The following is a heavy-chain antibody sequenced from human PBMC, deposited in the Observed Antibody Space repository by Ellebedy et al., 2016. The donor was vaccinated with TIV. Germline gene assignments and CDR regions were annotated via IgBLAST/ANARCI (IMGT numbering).Heavy chain of an antibody. Sequence: SETLSLXCTVSGGSVSSGSYYWSWIRQPPGKGLEWIGYIYYSGSTNYNPSLKSRVTISVDTSTNQFSLNLNSVTAADTAVYYCAKHAGAMTTVVKGGDSWGQGTLVTVSA. J-gene: IGHJ4*02. V-gene: IGHV4-61*01. D-gene: IGHD4-23*01. CDR2: IYYSGST. CDR3: AKHAGAMTTVVKGGDS. CDR1: GGSVSSGSYY.